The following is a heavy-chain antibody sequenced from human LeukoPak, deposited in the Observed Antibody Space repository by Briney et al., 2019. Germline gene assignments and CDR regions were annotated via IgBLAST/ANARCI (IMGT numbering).Heavy chain of an antibody. V-gene: IGHV1-2*02. J-gene: IGHJ5*02. CDR2: INPNSGGT. CDR3: ASSSLSVVPAASWFDP. D-gene: IGHD2-2*01. Sequence: ASVTVSCKASGYTFTGYYMHWVRQAPGQGLEWMGWINPNSGGTNYAQKFQGRVTMTRDTSISTAYMELSRLRSDDTAVYYCASSSLSVVPAASWFDPWGQGTLVTVSS. CDR1: GYTFTGYY.